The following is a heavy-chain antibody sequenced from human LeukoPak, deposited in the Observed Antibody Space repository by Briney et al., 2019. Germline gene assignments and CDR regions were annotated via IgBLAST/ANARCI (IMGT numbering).Heavy chain of an antibody. J-gene: IGHJ3*02. Sequence: PGGSLRLSCAASGFTFSNFLMTWVRQAPGKGPEWVSAISGSGGDTYYADSVKGRFTISRDNSKNTLYLQMNSLRAEDTAVYYCARATSDAFDIWGQGTMVTVSS. V-gene: IGHV3-23*01. D-gene: IGHD6-6*01. CDR3: ARATSDAFDI. CDR2: ISGSGGDT. CDR1: GFTFSNFL.